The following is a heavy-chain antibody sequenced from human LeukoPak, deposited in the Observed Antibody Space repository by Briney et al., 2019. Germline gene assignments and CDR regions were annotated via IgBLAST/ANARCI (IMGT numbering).Heavy chain of an antibody. Sequence: TSETLSLTCTVSGYSISSGYYWGWIRQPPGKGLEWIGSIYHSGSTYYNPSLKSRVTISVDTSKNQFSLKLSSVTAADTAVYYCARGSRVVAEYITSDYWAQGTLVTVSS. J-gene: IGHJ4*02. CDR1: GYSISSGYY. D-gene: IGHD3-22*01. CDR3: ARGSRVVAEYITSDY. V-gene: IGHV4-38-2*02. CDR2: IYHSGST.